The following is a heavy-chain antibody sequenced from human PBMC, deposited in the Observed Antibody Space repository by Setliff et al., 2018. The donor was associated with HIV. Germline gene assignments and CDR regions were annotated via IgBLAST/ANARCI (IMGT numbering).Heavy chain of an antibody. Sequence: GRSLRLSCAASGFTFDDYAVTWVRQAPGKGLDYVSAISGSGTTTYYADSVRGRFTISRDNSTNTVYLQMHRLRAEDTALYYCAKVMTLWFGASDSWGQGTRVTVSS. D-gene: IGHD3-10*01. V-gene: IGHV3-23*01. J-gene: IGHJ4*02. CDR3: AKVMTLWFGASDS. CDR1: GFTFDDYA. CDR2: ISGSGTTT.